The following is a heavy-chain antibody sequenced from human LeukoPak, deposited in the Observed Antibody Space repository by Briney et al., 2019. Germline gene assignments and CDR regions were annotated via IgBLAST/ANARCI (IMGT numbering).Heavy chain of an antibody. J-gene: IGHJ4*02. V-gene: IGHV4-61*02. Sequence: SETLSLTCTVSGGSISSGSYYWSWIRQPAGKGLEWIGRMYTSGSTNYNPSLKSRLTISVDTSKNQFSLKLSFVTAADTAVYYCTRVSSRGEGFDYWGQGILVTVSS. D-gene: IGHD2-21*01. CDR1: GGSISSGSYY. CDR3: TRVSSRGEGFDY. CDR2: MYTSGST.